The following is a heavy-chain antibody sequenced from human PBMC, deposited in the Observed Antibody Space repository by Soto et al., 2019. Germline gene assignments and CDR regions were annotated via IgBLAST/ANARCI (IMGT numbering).Heavy chain of an antibody. Sequence: QVQLVESGGGVVQPGRSLRLSCAASGFTFSSYGMHWVRQAPGKGLEWVAVIWYDGSNKYYADSVKGRFTISRDNSKNTLYLQMNSLRAEDTAVYYCARGPGVQLWALRYWCQGTLVTVSS. CDR3: ARGPGVQLWALRY. D-gene: IGHD5-18*01. J-gene: IGHJ4*02. CDR2: IWYDGSNK. V-gene: IGHV3-33*01. CDR1: GFTFSSYG.